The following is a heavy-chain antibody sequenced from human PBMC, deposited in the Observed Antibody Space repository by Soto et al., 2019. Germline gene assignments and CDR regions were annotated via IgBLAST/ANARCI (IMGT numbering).Heavy chain of an antibody. CDR2: IWYDGSNK. D-gene: IGHD3-10*01. Sequence: QVQLVESGGGVVQPGRSLRLSCAASGFTFSSYGMHWVRQAPGKGLEWVAVIWYDGSNKYYADSVKGRFTISRDNSKNTLYLQMNSLRAEDTAVYYRARDIARAMVRIYYGMDVWGQGTTVTVSS. J-gene: IGHJ6*02. CDR3: ARDIARAMVRIYYGMDV. CDR1: GFTFSSYG. V-gene: IGHV3-33*01.